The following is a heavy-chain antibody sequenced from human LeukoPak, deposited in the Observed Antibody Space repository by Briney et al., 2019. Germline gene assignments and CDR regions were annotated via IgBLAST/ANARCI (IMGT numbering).Heavy chain of an antibody. J-gene: IGHJ3*02. CDR3: ARDGSGSYFLGAFDI. CDR1: GFTFSSSA. CDR2: ISYDGSNK. V-gene: IGHV3-30-3*01. D-gene: IGHD3-10*01. Sequence: GGSLRLSCAASGFTFSSSAMSWVRQAPGKGLEWVAVISYDGSNKYYADSVKGRFTISRDNSKNTLYLQMNSLRAEDTAVYYCARDGSGSYFLGAFDIWGQGTMVTVSS.